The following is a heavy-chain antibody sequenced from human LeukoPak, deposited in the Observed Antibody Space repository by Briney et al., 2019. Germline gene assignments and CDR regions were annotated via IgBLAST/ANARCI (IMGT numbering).Heavy chain of an antibody. J-gene: IGHJ4*02. CDR2: ISPRGGGT. D-gene: IGHD4/OR15-4a*01. Sequence: GGTLRLSCAASGFTFSNYGMNWVRQAPGKGLEWLSGISPRGGGTYYADSVKGRFTISRDNSKNTLYLQMNSLRAEDTAVYYCAKVLPRTIGFDYWGQGTLVTVSS. CDR3: AKVLPRTIGFDY. V-gene: IGHV3-23*01. CDR1: GFTFSNYG.